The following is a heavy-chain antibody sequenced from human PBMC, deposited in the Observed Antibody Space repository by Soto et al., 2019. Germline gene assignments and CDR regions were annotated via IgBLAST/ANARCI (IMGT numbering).Heavy chain of an antibody. V-gene: IGHV4-31*03. Sequence: QVQLQESGPGLVKPSQTLSLTCTVSGGSISSGGYYWSWIRQHPGKGLEGIGYIYYSGSSYYNPSRTSRVTISVATSKNQFSLELSSGTAADTAVYYCARERKPCSVGSCYPYSPPTSFDIWGQGTMVTVSS. J-gene: IGHJ3*02. CDR2: IYYSGSS. CDR1: GGSISSGGYY. CDR3: ARERKPCSVGSCYPYSPPTSFDI. D-gene: IGHD2-15*01.